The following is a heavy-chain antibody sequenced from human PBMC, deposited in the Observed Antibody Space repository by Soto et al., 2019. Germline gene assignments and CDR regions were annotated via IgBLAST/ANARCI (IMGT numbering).Heavy chain of an antibody. J-gene: IGHJ3*02. CDR3: ARVNSDHGAFDI. D-gene: IGHD1-1*01. CDR2: ISAYNSNT. CDR1: GYTFTSYG. Sequence: ASVKVSCKASGYTFTSYGISWARQAPGQGLEWMGWISAYNSNTNYAQKLQGRVTMTTDTSTSTAYMELRSLRSDDTAVYYCARVNSDHGAFDIWGQGTMVTVSS. V-gene: IGHV1-18*01.